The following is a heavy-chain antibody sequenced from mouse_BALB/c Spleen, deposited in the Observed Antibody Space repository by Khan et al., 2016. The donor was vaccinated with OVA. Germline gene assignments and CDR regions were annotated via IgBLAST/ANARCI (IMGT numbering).Heavy chain of an antibody. CDR3: AYSVIHYARDY. CDR2: IDPANGNI. CDR1: GFNIKDTY. V-gene: IGHV14-3*02. J-gene: IGHJ4*01. Sequence: VQLQQPGAELMKPGASVKLSCTASGFNIKDTYMHWAKQRPEQGLEWIGKIDPANGNIKYDPKSQGKATITADTSSNTAYLQLSSLTSEDTAVYYCAYSVIHYARDYWGQGTSVTVSS.